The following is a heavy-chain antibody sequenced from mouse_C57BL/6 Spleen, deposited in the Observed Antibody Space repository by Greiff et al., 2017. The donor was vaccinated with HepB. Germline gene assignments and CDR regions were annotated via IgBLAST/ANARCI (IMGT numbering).Heavy chain of an antibody. CDR3: AREGGYDGYPAWFAY. Sequence: EVQLQQSGPGLVKPSQSLSLTCSVTGYSITSGYYWNWTRQFPGNKLEWMGYISYDGSNNYNPSLKNRISITRDTSKNQFFLKLNSVTTEDTATYYCAREGGYDGYPAWFAYWGQGTLVTVSA. CDR2: ISYDGSN. J-gene: IGHJ3*01. V-gene: IGHV3-6*01. CDR1: GYSITSGYY. D-gene: IGHD2-3*01.